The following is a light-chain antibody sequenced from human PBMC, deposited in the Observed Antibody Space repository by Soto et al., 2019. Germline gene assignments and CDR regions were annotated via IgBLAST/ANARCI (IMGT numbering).Light chain of an antibody. J-gene: IGLJ3*02. V-gene: IGLV1-40*01. CDR2: LNN. CDR1: SSNIGAGYD. Sequence: QSVLTQPPSVSGAPGQRVTISCTGSSSNIGAGYDVHWYQQIPGTAPNLLIYLNNNRPSGVPDRFSGSKSGTSASLAITGLQAEDEADYYCQSYDSSLSAWVFGGGTKLTVL. CDR3: QSYDSSLSAWV.